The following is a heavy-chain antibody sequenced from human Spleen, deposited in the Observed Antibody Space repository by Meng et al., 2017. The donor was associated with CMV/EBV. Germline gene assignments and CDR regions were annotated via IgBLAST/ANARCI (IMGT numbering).Heavy chain of an antibody. CDR3: TTDSDYSLDYYYYYGMDV. CDR2: IRRKSDGGTT. D-gene: IGHD4-11*01. CDR1: GLTFSTYW. Sequence: GESLKIYCEVSGLTFSTYWVSWVRQAPGKGLEWVGRIRRKSDGGTTDYAAPVKGRFTISRDDSRNMLYLQMSSLKTEDTAVYYCTTDSDYSLDYYYYYGMDVWGQGTTVTVSS. J-gene: IGHJ6*02. V-gene: IGHV3-15*01.